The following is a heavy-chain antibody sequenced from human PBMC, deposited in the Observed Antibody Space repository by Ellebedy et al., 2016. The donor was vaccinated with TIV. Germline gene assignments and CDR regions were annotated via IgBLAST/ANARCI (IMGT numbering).Heavy chain of an antibody. J-gene: IGHJ6*02. V-gene: IGHV1-2*04. CDR1: GYTFTGYY. CDR3: ARELRVSLYYGMDV. Sequence: AASVKVSCKASGYTFTGYYMHWVRQAPGQGLEWMGWINPNSGGTNYAQKFQGWVTMTRDTSISTAYMELSRLRSDDTAVYYCARELRVSLYYGMDVWGQGTLVTVSS. D-gene: IGHD5/OR15-5a*01. CDR2: INPNSGGT.